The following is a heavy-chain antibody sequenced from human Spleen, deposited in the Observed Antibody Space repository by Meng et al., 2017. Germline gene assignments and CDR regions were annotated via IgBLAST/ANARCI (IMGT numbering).Heavy chain of an antibody. CDR2: INHSGST. J-gene: IGHJ4*02. D-gene: IGHD6-19*01. CDR3: ARFSGSGWYV. Sequence: QVQLQQVGSGLLKPSQTLSLTCAVYGWSFSGYYWTWIRQPPGKGLEWIGEINHSGSTNYNPSLKSRVTISVDTSKNQFSLKLSSVTAADTAVYYCARFSGSGWYVWGQGTLVTVSS. CDR1: GWSFSGYY. V-gene: IGHV4-34*01.